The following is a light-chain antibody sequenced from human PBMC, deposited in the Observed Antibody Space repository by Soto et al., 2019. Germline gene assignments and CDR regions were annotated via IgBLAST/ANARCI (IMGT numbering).Light chain of an antibody. CDR2: WGS. Sequence: DIVITQSPLSLPVALGQQGYISSRSTPRLLHSNGYNYLYWYLQKPGQSPQLLIYWGSNRGAGVPDRFSGSGSGTDFTLKISRVEAEDVGVYYCMQALQAPRTFGQGTKVDIK. J-gene: IGKJ1*01. V-gene: IGKV2-28*01. CDR3: MQALQAPRT. CDR1: PRLLHSNGYNY.